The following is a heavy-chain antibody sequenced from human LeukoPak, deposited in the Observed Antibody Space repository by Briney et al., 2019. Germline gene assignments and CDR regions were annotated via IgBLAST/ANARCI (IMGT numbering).Heavy chain of an antibody. CDR2: IYYTGST. Sequence: SETLSLTCTVSGCSISSYYWSWIRQPPAKGLEWIAYIYYTGSTNYNPSLKSRVTISVDTSKNQFSLKLSSVTAADTAIYYCAKLTGTYFDYWGQGTLVTVSS. CDR1: GCSISSYY. CDR3: AKLTGTYFDY. J-gene: IGHJ4*02. V-gene: IGHV4-59*01. D-gene: IGHD7-27*01.